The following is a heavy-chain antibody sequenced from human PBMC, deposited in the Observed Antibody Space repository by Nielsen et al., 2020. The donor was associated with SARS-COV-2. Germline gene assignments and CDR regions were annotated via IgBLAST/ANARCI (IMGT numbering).Heavy chain of an antibody. CDR1: GSYISSYW. J-gene: IGHJ4*02. Sequence: GSLRLSCTVSGSYISSYWWSWIRQSPGKGLEWIGYVFFSRTKYNPSLRSRASISVDTSQNQFSLTLDSVTTGDTAVYYCARGNSGSDLPDYWGQGILVTVPS. D-gene: IGHD5-12*01. CDR2: VFFSRT. V-gene: IGHV4-59*01. CDR3: ARGNSGSDLPDY.